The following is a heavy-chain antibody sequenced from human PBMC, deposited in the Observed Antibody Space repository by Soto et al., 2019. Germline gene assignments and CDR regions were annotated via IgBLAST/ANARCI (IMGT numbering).Heavy chain of an antibody. CDR2: IYHSGST. D-gene: IGHD3-22*01. V-gene: IGHV4-4*02. CDR1: GGSISSSNW. CDR3: GEIGDSSGSYGMDV. J-gene: IGHJ6*02. Sequence: QVQLQESGPGLVKPSGTLSLTCAVSGGSISSSNWWSWVRQPPGKGLEWIGEIYHSGSTNYNPSLKRRVTTSVDESKNQFSLKLSSVTAADTAVYYCGEIGDSSGSYGMDVWGQGTPVPVSS.